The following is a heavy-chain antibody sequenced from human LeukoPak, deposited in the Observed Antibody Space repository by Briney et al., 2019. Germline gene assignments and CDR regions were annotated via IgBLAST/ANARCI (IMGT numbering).Heavy chain of an antibody. J-gene: IGHJ4*01. CDR3: GRDFRGDF. V-gene: IGHV3-21*01. Sequence: GGSLRLSCAASGFSFTTYSMSWVRQAPGTGLEWVASISTTSSYIYYADSVRGRVTVSRDNANNSLYLQMDSLKAEDTAVYYRGRDFRGDFWGHGTLVSVSS. D-gene: IGHD2-21*01. CDR1: GFSFTTYS. CDR2: ISTTSSYI.